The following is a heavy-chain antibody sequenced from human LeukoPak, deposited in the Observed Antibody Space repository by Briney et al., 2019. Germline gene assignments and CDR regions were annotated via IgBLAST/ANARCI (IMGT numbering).Heavy chain of an antibody. D-gene: IGHD6-19*01. CDR2: INHSGST. CDR3: ARVSPYSSGWWLRGGMDV. J-gene: IGHJ6*04. V-gene: IGHV4-34*01. Sequence: PSETLSLTCAVYGGSFSGYYWSWSRQPPGKGLEWIGEINHSGSTNYNPSLESRVTISVDTSKNQFSLKLSSVTAADTAVYYCARVSPYSSGWWLRGGMDVWGKGTTVTVSS. CDR1: GGSFSGYY.